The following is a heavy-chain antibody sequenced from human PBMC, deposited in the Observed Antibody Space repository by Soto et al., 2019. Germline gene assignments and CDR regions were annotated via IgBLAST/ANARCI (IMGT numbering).Heavy chain of an antibody. V-gene: IGHV4-59*01. Sequence: QVQLRESGPGLVKPSETLSLTCTVSGGSMNYYYWSWIRQQPGKGLEWIGYIYHSGTAEYNPSLNRRVTLSVDTSKSQFSLRMSSVTTADTAVYYCARDRAIISAPTKEYVFEIWGQGTTVTVSS. CDR1: GGSMNYYY. J-gene: IGHJ3*02. CDR3: ARDRAIISAPTKEYVFEI. D-gene: IGHD5-12*01. CDR2: IYHSGTA.